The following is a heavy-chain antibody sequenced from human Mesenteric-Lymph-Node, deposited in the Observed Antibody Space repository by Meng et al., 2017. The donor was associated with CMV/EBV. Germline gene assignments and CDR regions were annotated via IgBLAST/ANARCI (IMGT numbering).Heavy chain of an antibody. CDR3: ARAYLSGSYGYFDF. CDR2: IIPIFATP. CDR1: GDTFSDYF. D-gene: IGHD3-10*01. Sequence: SGDTFSDYFFTWVRQAPGQGLEWLGSIIPIFATPNYALKFQGRVTFIADESTSTVYMEMSSLRSEDTAVYYCARAYLSGSYGYFDFWGQGTLVTVSS. J-gene: IGHJ4*02. V-gene: IGHV1-69*01.